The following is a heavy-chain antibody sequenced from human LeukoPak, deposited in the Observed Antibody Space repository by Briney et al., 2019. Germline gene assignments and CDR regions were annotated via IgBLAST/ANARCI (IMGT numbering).Heavy chain of an antibody. J-gene: IGHJ4*02. CDR1: GFTFSSYT. Sequence: GGSLRLSCAASGFTFSSYTMNWVRQAPGKGLEWVSIISSGSSYIHYADSVKGRFTISRDNAKNSLYLQMNSLRADDTAIYYCARSKIDYWGQGTLVTVSS. CDR3: ARSKIDY. V-gene: IGHV3-21*01. D-gene: IGHD4-11*01. CDR2: ISSGSSYI.